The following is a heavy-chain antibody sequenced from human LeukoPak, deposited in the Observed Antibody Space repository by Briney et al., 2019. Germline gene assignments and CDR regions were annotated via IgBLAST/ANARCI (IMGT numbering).Heavy chain of an antibody. CDR2: ISSSSSYI. J-gene: IGHJ6*03. D-gene: IGHD6-19*01. V-gene: IGHV3-11*06. Sequence: PGGSLRLSCAASGFTFSDYYMSWIRQAPGKGLEWVSSISSSSSYIYYADSVKGRFTISRDNAKNSLYLQMNSLRAEDTAVYYCARIKLWGLVRLHYYMDVWGKGTTVTVSS. CDR1: GFTFSDYY. CDR3: ARIKLWGLVRLHYYMDV.